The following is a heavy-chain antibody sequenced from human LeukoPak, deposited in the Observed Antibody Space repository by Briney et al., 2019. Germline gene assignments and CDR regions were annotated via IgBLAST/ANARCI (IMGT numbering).Heavy chain of an antibody. CDR2: ISHSGST. CDR3: AARDYNILTGSDDY. D-gene: IGHD3-9*01. CDR1: GGSISSYY. J-gene: IGHJ4*02. V-gene: IGHV4-34*01. Sequence: PSETLSLTCTVSGGSISSYYWSWIRQPPGKGLEWIGEISHSGSTNYNPSLKTRVTISVDTSKNQFSLKLTSVTAADTAVYYCAARDYNILTGSDDYWGQGTLVTVSS.